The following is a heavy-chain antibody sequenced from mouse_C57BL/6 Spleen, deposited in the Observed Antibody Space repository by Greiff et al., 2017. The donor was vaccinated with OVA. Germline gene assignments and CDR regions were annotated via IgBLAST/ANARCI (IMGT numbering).Heavy chain of an antibody. D-gene: IGHD2-4*01. J-gene: IGHJ3*01. V-gene: IGHV5-15*01. CDR3: ARPVSDYEFAY. Sequence: EVKLMESGGGLVQPGGSLKLSCAASGFTFSDYGMAWVRQAPRKGPEWVAFISNLAYSIYYAETVTGRFTITREKSKNTLYLEMSSLRSEDTAMYYCARPVSDYEFAYWGQGTLVTVSA. CDR2: ISNLAYSI. CDR1: GFTFSDYG.